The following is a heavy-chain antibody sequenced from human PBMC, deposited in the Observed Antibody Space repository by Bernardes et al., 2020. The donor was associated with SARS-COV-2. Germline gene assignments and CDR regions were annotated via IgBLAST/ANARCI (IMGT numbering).Heavy chain of an antibody. CDR2: IDPEDGET. CDR1: GYTLTDLS. Sequence: ASVKVSCKVSGYTLTDLSMHWVRQAPGKGLEWMGGIDPEDGETIYAQKFQGRVTMTEDTSTDTAYMELSSLRSEDTAVYYCATSGYHSQVLRYFDWDFDYWGQGTLVTVSS. D-gene: IGHD3-9*01. J-gene: IGHJ4*02. CDR3: ATSGYHSQVLRYFDWDFDY. V-gene: IGHV1-24*01.